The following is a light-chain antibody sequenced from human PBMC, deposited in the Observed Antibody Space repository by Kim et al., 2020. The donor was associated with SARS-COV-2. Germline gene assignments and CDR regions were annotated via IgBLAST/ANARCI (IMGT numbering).Light chain of an antibody. CDR2: GKN. Sequence: SSELTQDPAVSVALRQTVRITCQGDSLRRYYATWYQQKPGQAPVLVIYGKNNRPSGIPDRFSGSSSGNTASLTITGVQAEDEADYYFNSRDNGGDHWIFGGGTQLTVL. CDR3: NSRDNGGDHWI. J-gene: IGLJ2*01. V-gene: IGLV3-19*01. CDR1: SLRRYY.